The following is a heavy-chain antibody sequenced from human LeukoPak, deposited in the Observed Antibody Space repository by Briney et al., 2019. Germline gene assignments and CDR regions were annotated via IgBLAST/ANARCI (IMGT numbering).Heavy chain of an antibody. V-gene: IGHV4-34*01. J-gene: IGHJ4*02. CDR1: GGSFSGYD. CDR3: ARVHITSIMATRAFDY. D-gene: IGHD2-8*01. CDR2: INYCGST. Sequence: SVTLPLTCAVYGGSFSGYDWGWIRQPPGKGLEWVGEINYCGSTSYSPSLKSRVTISVDTSKNQFSLKLRSVTAADTAIYYCARVHITSIMATRAFDYWGQGTLVTVSS.